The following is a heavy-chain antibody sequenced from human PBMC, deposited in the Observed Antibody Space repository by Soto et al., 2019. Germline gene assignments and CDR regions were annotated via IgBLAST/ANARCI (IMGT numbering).Heavy chain of an antibody. J-gene: IGHJ4*02. V-gene: IGHV1-69*02. CDR2: IIPILGIA. Sequence: QVQLVQSGAEVKKPGSSVKVSCKASGGTFSSYTISWVRQAPGQGLEWMGRIIPILGIANYAQKFQGRVTITADNSTSTAYMELSSLRSEDTAVYYCARVPFQVYCGGGSCLLDYWGQGTLVTVSS. D-gene: IGHD2-15*01. CDR3: ARVPFQVYCGGGSCLLDY. CDR1: GGTFSSYT.